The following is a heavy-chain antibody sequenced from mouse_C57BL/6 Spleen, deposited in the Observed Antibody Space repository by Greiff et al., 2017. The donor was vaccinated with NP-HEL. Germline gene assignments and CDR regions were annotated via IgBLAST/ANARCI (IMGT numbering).Heavy chain of an antibody. CDR2: ISYDGSN. J-gene: IGHJ4*01. D-gene: IGHD1-1*01. Sequence: ESGPGLVKPSQSLSLTCSVTGYSITSGYYWNWIRQFPGNKLEWMGYISYDGSNNYNPSLKNRISITRDTSKNQFFRKLNSVTTEDTATYYCARAYYYGSSSMDYWGQGTSVTVSS. CDR1: GYSITSGYY. CDR3: ARAYYYGSSSMDY. V-gene: IGHV3-6*01.